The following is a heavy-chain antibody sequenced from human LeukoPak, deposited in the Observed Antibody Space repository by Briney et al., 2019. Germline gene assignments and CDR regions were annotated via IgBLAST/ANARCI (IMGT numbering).Heavy chain of an antibody. CDR3: ARDKGGYDPGDYYYYMDV. V-gene: IGHV1-69*13. CDR2: IITIFGTA. CDR1: GGTFSSYA. Sequence: SVKVSCTASGGTFSSYAISWVRQAPGQGLEWMGGIITIFGTANYAQKFQGRVTITADESTSTAYMELSSLRSEDTAVYYCARDKGGYDPGDYYYYMDVWGKGTTVSVSS. J-gene: IGHJ6*03. D-gene: IGHD5-12*01.